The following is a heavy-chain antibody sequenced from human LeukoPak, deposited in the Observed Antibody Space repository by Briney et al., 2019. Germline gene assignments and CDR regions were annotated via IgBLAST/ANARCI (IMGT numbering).Heavy chain of an antibody. Sequence: PGGSLRLSCAASGFTFSNYDMHWVRQAPGKGLEWVAVISYDGSNKYYADSVKGRFTISRDNSKNTLYLQMNSLRAEDTTVYYCAKGPDSSGYYSLDYWGQGTLVTASS. V-gene: IGHV3-30*18. J-gene: IGHJ4*02. CDR3: AKGPDSSGYYSLDY. CDR2: ISYDGSNK. CDR1: GFTFSNYD. D-gene: IGHD3-22*01.